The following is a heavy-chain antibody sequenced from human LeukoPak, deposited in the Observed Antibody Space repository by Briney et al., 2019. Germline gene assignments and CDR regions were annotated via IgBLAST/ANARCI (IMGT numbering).Heavy chain of an antibody. V-gene: IGHV4-4*07. Sequence: SEALSLTCTVSGGSISSYYWSWIRQPAGKGLEWIGRINSSGSANYNPSLKSRVNMSVDTSKNQFSPKLSSVTAADTAVYYCARYSGGWINYFDYWGQGTLVTVSS. CDR3: ARYSGGWINYFDY. CDR2: INSSGSA. CDR1: GGSISSYY. J-gene: IGHJ4*02. D-gene: IGHD6-19*01.